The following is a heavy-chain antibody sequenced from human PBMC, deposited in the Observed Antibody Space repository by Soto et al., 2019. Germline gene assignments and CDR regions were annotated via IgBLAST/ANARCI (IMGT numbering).Heavy chain of an antibody. CDR3: ARVPRGYSYVEF. J-gene: IGHJ4*02. D-gene: IGHD5-18*01. CDR1: GFTFSGFA. CDR2: IKTKTDSYAT. Sequence: GGSLRLSCAASGFTFSGFAMHWVRQASGKGLEWVGRIKTKTDSYATAYAASVKGRFTISRDDSRNTAYLQMNSLKTEDTAVYYCARVPRGYSYVEFWGQGALVTVSS. V-gene: IGHV3-73*01.